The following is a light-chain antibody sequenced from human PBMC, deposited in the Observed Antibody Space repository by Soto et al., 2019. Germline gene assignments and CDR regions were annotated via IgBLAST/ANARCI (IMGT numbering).Light chain of an antibody. V-gene: IGKV4-1*01. J-gene: IGKJ4*01. CDR3: QQYYTTLS. CDR2: WAS. CDR1: QSVLYNSDNKNY. Sequence: DIVMTQSPDSLAVSLGERATINCKSSQSVLYNSDNKNYLAWYQQKAGQPPKLLIYWASTRDSGVPDRFSGSGSGADFTRTSSNLQAEDVAVYYCQQYYTTLSFGGGTKVEIK.